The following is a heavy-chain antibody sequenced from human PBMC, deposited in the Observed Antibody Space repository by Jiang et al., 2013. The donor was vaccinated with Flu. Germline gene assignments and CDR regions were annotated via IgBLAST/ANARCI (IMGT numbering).Heavy chain of an antibody. Sequence: VQLLESGGGLVQPGGSLRLSCAASGFTVSSNYMSWVRQAPGKGLEWVSVIYSGGSTYYADSVKGRFTISRDNSKNTLYLQMNSLRAEDTAVYYCARETYYYDSSGYLFDYWGQGTLVTVSS. J-gene: IGHJ4*02. CDR3: ARETYYYDSSGYLFDY. CDR2: IYSGGST. D-gene: IGHD3-22*01. CDR1: GFTVSSNY. V-gene: IGHV3-66*02.